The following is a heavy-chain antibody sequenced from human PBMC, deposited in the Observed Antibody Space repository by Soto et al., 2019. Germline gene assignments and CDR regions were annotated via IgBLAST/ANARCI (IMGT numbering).Heavy chain of an antibody. CDR1: GFTFGNYA. J-gene: IGHJ6*02. CDR3: ARVGSDERYYYYGMDV. CDR2: ISYDGSNK. D-gene: IGHD3-9*01. V-gene: IGHV3-30-3*01. Sequence: QVQLVESGGGVVQPGRSLRLSCVASGFTFGNYAMHWVRQAPGKGLEWVALISYDGSNKHYVASVKGRFTISRDNFRNTLYMEMSSLRAEDTAVYYCARVGSDERYYYYGMDVWGQGTTVTVSS.